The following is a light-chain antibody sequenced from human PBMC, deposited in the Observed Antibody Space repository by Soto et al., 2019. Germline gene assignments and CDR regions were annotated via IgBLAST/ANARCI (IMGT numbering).Light chain of an antibody. J-gene: IGKJ4*01. CDR1: QRVSSTY. V-gene: IGKV3-20*01. CDR2: GAS. CDR3: QQYGSSPALI. Sequence: EIVLTQSPGTLSLSPGERATLSCRASQRVSSTYLAWYQQKPGQAPRLLIYGASSRATGIPDRFSGSGSGTDFTLIISRLEPEDFAVYYCQQYGSSPALIFGGGTKVEIK.